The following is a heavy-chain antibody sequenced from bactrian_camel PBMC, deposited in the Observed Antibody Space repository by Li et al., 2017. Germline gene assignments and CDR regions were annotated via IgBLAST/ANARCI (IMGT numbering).Heavy chain of an antibody. V-gene: IGHV3S1*01. J-gene: IGHJ4*01. CDR1: GYTFNTYS. Sequence: QVQLVESGGGSALAGGSVRLSCAASGYTFNTYSWFRQAPGQEREGVAAIDTGDGSTYYLNSVEGRFTISHDNAKNTLYLQMNSLKIEDTAVYYCALGSSRQATMTARGKGTQVTVSS. CDR2: IDTGDGST. D-gene: IGHD3*01.